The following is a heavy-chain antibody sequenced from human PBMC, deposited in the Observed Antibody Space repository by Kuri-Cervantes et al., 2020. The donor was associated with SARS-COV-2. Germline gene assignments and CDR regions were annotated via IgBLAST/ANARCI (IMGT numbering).Heavy chain of an antibody. D-gene: IGHD6-13*01. Sequence: ASVKVSCKASGYTFTGYYMHWVRQAPGQGLEWMGWINPNSGGTNYAQKFQERVTITRDMSTSTAYMELSSLRSEDMAVYYCAAALIDAFDIWGQGTMVTVSS. CDR3: AAALIDAFDI. V-gene: IGHV1-2*02. J-gene: IGHJ3*02. CDR2: INPNSGGT. CDR1: GYTFTGYY.